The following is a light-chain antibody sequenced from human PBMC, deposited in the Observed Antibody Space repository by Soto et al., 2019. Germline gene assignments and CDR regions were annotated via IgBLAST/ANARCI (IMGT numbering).Light chain of an antibody. J-gene: IGKJ1*01. CDR1: QTISSW. CDR3: QQYNSYSTWT. CDR2: KAS. Sequence: TRMTHSASTLSGSVGDRVTITCRASQTISSWLAWYQQKPGKAPKLLIYKASTLKSGVPSRFSGSGSGTEFTLTISSLQPDDFATYYCQQYNSYSTWTLGQGTKVDIK. V-gene: IGKV1-5*03.